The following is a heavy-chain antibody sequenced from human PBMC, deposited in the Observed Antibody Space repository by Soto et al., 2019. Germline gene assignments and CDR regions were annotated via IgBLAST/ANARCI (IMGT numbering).Heavy chain of an antibody. CDR2: IYSGGST. CDR1: GFTVSSNY. J-gene: IGHJ4*02. Sequence: GGSLRLSCAASGFTVSSNYMSWVRQAPGKGLEWVSVIYSGGSTYYADSVKGRFTISRDNSKNTLYLQMNSLRAEDTAVYYCASGIGGSGWYYFDYWGQGTLVTVSS. D-gene: IGHD6-19*01. V-gene: IGHV3-53*01. CDR3: ASGIGGSGWYYFDY.